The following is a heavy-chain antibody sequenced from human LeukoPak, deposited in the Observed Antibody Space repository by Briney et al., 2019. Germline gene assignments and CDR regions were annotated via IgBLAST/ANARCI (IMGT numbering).Heavy chain of an antibody. CDR1: GGSISTYF. CDR3: ARGVFCSSTSCYGGGERYFQY. J-gene: IGHJ1*01. CDR2: IYKSGST. V-gene: IGHV4-4*07. D-gene: IGHD2-2*01. Sequence: PSETLSLTCNVSGGSISTYFWSWIRQPAAKGLEWIGRIYKSGSTNYNPSLKSRVTMSVDTSKNQFSLKLSSVTAADTAVYYCARGVFCSSTSCYGGGERYFQYWGQGTLVTVSS.